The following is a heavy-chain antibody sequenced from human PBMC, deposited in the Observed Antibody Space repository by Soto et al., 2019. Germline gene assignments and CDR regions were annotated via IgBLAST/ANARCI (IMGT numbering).Heavy chain of an antibody. CDR2: IRSKASGGTA. CDR3: SRDLLGVRAIDI. Sequence: EVQLVESGGDLVQPGRSLRLSCTTSGFTFGDYAVSWLRQAPGKGLEWVSFIRSKASGGTAEYAASVKGRFTISRDDSKSIAYLQMNSLKTEDTAVYYCSRDLLGVRAIDIWGQGTMVTVSS. J-gene: IGHJ3*02. D-gene: IGHD3-16*01. CDR1: GFTFGDYA. V-gene: IGHV3-49*03.